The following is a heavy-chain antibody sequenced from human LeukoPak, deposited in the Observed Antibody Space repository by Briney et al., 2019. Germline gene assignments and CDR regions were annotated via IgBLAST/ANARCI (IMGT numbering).Heavy chain of an antibody. V-gene: IGHV3-30-3*01. CDR3: ARGNVDTAMGTFDY. CDR2: ISYDGSNK. D-gene: IGHD5-18*01. J-gene: IGHJ4*02. CDR1: GFTFSNAW. Sequence: EGSLRLSCAASGFTFSNAWMSWVRQAPGKGLEWVAVISYDGSNKYYADSVKGRFTISRDNSKNTLYLQMNSLRAEDTAVYYCARGNVDTAMGTFDYWGQGTLVTVSS.